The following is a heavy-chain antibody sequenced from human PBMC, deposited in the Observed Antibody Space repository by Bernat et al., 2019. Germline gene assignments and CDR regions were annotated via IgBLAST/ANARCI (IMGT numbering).Heavy chain of an antibody. CDR2: ISYDGSNK. CDR3: ARDHNGLYYYYYYGMDV. CDR1: GFTFSSYA. Sequence: QVQLVESGGGVVQPGRSLRLSCAASGFTFSSYAMHWVRQAPGKGLEWVAVISYDGSNKYYADSVKGRFTISRDNSKNTLYLQMNSLRAEDTAVYYCARDHNGLYYYYYYGMDVWGQGTTVTVSS. D-gene: IGHD1-20*01. J-gene: IGHJ6*02. V-gene: IGHV3-30-3*01.